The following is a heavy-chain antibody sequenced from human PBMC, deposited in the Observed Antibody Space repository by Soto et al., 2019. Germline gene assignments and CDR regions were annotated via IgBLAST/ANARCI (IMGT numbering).Heavy chain of an antibody. CDR1: GGSISSSNL. J-gene: IGHJ4*02. CDR2: IYHSGST. V-gene: IGHV4-4*02. CDR3: ARGGSFYDILTGPKNQPPDY. D-gene: IGHD3-9*01. Sequence: TSETLSLTCTVSGGSISSSNLWSWVRQPPGKGLEWIGEIYHSGSTNYNPSLKSRVTISVDKSKNQFSLKLSSVTAADTAVYYCARGGSFYDILTGPKNQPPDYWGQGTLVTVSS.